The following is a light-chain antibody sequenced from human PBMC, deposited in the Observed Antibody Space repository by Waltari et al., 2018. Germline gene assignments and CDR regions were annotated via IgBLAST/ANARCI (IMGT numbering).Light chain of an antibody. Sequence: EIVLTPSPGTVSLSPGDRATFSCWASQSVSTYLAWYQQKPGQAPRLLIYHASTRATGIPDRFSGSGSGTDFSLTISRLEPEDFAMYYCHQYVESPATFGQGTKVEIK. V-gene: IGKV3-20*01. CDR3: HQYVESPAT. J-gene: IGKJ1*01. CDR2: HAS. CDR1: QSVSTY.